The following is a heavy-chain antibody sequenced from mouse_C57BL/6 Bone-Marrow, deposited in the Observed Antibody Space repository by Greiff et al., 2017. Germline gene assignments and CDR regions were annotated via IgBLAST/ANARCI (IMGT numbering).Heavy chain of an antibody. CDR1: GFTFSDYG. Sequence: EVQGVESGGGLVKPGGSLKLSCAASGFTFSDYGMHWVRQAPEKGLEWVAYISSGSSTIYYADTVKGRFTISRDNAKNTLFLQMTSLRSEDTAMYYCARRNYGSSYCYWYFDVWGTGTTVTVSS. CDR3: ARRNYGSSYCYWYFDV. CDR2: ISSGSSTI. D-gene: IGHD1-1*01. J-gene: IGHJ1*03. V-gene: IGHV5-17*01.